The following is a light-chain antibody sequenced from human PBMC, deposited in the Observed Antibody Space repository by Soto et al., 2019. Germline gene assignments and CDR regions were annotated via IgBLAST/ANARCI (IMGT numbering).Light chain of an antibody. V-gene: IGKV3-20*01. Sequence: EIVLTQSPGTLSLSPGERATLSCRASQSVVSNYFSWCQQKPGQAPRLLIYGISIMATGIPDRFRASGSGTDFTLTISRLEPEDFAGYYCQQYGGSPLVTFGGGTKVEIK. CDR1: QSVVSNY. J-gene: IGKJ4*01. CDR2: GIS. CDR3: QQYGGSPLVT.